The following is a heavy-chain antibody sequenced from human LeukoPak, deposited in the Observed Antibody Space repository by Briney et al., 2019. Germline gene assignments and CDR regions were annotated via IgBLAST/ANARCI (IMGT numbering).Heavy chain of an antibody. CDR1: GGSFSDHY. V-gene: IGHV4-34*01. CDR2: INHSGST. D-gene: IGHD6-19*01. Sequence: PSETLSLTCGVYGGSFSDHYWTWIRHSPGKGLEWIGEINHSGSTNYNPSLKSRVTISVDTSKNQFSLKLSSVTAADTAVYYCARGKGSGWYDDAFDIWGQGTMVTVSS. J-gene: IGHJ3*02. CDR3: ARGKGSGWYDDAFDI.